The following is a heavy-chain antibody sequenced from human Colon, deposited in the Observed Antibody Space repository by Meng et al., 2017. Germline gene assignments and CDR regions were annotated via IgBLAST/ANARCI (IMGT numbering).Heavy chain of an antibody. CDR2: IWYDGSKK. J-gene: IGHJ4*02. CDR3: VKSGTWDD. V-gene: IGHV3-33*06. Sequence: QVQSVESGGGVVQPGKSLRVSCATSGFDFSTYGFHWVCQAPGKGLEWVAVIWYDGSKKFYSDSVKGRFTISRDDSKSMAFLQMNSLRVEDTATYYCVKSGTWDDWGQGTLVTVSS. CDR1: GFDFSTYG.